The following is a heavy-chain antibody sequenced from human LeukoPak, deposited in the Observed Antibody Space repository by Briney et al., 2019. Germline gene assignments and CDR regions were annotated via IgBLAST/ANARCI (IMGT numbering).Heavy chain of an antibody. J-gene: IGHJ5*02. CDR2: ISGTGGST. CDR3: AKDYEPLVGVHRWGDWFDP. D-gene: IGHD1-26*01. V-gene: IGHV3-23*01. Sequence: PGGSLRLSCAASGFPFSRYSMNWVRQAPGKGLEWVSLISGTGGSTYYADSVKGRFTISRDNSKNTLYLQMNSLRAEDTAVYYCAKDYEPLVGVHRWGDWFDPWGQGTLVTVSS. CDR1: GFPFSRYS.